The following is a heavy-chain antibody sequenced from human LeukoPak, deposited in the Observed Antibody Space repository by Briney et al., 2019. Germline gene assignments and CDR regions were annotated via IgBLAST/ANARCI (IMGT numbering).Heavy chain of an antibody. Sequence: SVKVSCKASGGTFSSYAISWVRQAPGQGLEWMGRIIPIFGTANYAQKFQGRVTITTDESTSTAYMELRSLRSDDTAVYYCARVLGTPPAREWLLGYYYMDVWGKGTTVTVSS. CDR3: ARVLGTPPAREWLLGYYYMDV. CDR2: IIPIFGTA. CDR1: GGTFSSYA. D-gene: IGHD3-3*01. J-gene: IGHJ6*03. V-gene: IGHV1-69*05.